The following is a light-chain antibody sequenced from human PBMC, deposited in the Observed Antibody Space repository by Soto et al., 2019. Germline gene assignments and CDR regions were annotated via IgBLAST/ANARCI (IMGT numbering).Light chain of an antibody. J-gene: IGKJ1*01. V-gene: IGKV1-5*01. CDR3: QQYNSYSWT. Sequence: GDRVTITCRASQTITRWMVWYQQQPRKAPNLLIYDDSTLESGVPSRFSGSRSGTTFTLTIISLLPPDFATYYCQQYNSYSWTFGQGTKVDIK. CDR1: QTITRW. CDR2: DDS.